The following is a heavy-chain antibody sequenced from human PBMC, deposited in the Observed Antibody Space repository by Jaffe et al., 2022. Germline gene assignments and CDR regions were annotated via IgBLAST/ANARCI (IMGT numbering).Heavy chain of an antibody. V-gene: IGHV3-30*02. CDR1: GFTFSSYG. J-gene: IGHJ4*02. D-gene: IGHD2-15*01. CDR3: ANLVVAATQSDY. Sequence: QVQLVESGGGVVQPGGSLRLSCAASGFTFSSYGMHWVRQAPGKGLEWVAFIRYDGSNKYYADSVKGRFTISRDNSKNTLYLQMNSLRAEDTAVYYCANLVVAATQSDYWGQGTLVTVSS. CDR2: IRYDGSNK.